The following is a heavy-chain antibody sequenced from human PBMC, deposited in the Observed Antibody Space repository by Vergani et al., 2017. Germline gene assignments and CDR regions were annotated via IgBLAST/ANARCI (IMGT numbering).Heavy chain of an antibody. Sequence: QVQLQESGPGLVKPSQTLSRTCTVSGGSISSGDYYWSWIRQPPGKGLEWIGYIYYNGNTYYNPSLKSRVTISVDTSKNQFSLKLSSVTAADTAVYYCARGGLGDLSLRTLDYWGQGTLVTVSS. J-gene: IGHJ4*02. CDR1: GGSISSGDYY. CDR2: IYYNGNT. D-gene: IGHD3-16*02. V-gene: IGHV4-30-4*08. CDR3: ARGGLGDLSLRTLDY.